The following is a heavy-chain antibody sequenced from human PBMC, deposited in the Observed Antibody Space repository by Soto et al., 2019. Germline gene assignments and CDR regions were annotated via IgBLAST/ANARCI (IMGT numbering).Heavy chain of an antibody. CDR1: GFTVSNNY. Sequence: EVQLVESGGGLIQPGGSLRLSCAVSGFTVSNNYMSWVRQAPGKGLEGVSVIYSGGYTAYGDSVKGRFTISRDNSKNTLFLKRKTRRAAATAFFSGGTERGGGGYWGQGTLVTVSS. CDR3: GTERGGGGY. D-gene: IGHD1-26*01. V-gene: IGHV3-53*01. J-gene: IGHJ4*02. CDR2: IYSGGYT.